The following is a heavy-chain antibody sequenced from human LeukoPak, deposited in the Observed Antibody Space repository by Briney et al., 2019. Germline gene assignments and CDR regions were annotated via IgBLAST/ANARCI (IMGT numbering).Heavy chain of an antibody. J-gene: IGHJ5*02. CDR3: AREPGYCSGGSCYLFDP. Sequence: ASVKVSCKASGYTFTSYGSSWVRQAPGQRLEWMGWISAYNGNTNYAQKLQGRVTMTTDTSTSTAYMELRSLRSDDTAVYYCAREPGYCSGGSCYLFDPWGQGTLVTVSS. CDR2: ISAYNGNT. D-gene: IGHD2-15*01. CDR1: GYTFTSYG. V-gene: IGHV1-18*01.